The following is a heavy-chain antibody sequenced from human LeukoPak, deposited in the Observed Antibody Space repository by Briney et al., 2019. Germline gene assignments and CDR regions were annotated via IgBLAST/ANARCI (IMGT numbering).Heavy chain of an antibody. J-gene: IGHJ4*02. CDR2: IYYSGST. Sequence: PSETLSLTCTVSGVSINNSPYYWSWIRQPPGKGLEWIGYIYYSGSTNYNPSLKSRVTISVDTSKNQFSLKLSSVTAADTAVYYCARNGWSPYYFDYWGQGTLVTVSS. CDR3: ARNGWSPYYFDY. D-gene: IGHD6-19*01. CDR1: GVSINNSPYY. V-gene: IGHV4-61*01.